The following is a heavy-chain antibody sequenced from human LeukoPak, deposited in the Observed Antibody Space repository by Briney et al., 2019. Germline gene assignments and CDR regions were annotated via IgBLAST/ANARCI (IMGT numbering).Heavy chain of an antibody. Sequence: HTGGSLRLSCAASGFTFSSYAMSWVRQAPGKGLEWVSAISGSGGSTYYADSVKGRFTISKDNSKNTLYLQMNSLRAEDTAIYYCAKAHDFWSGYYGSGWFDPWGQGTLVTVSS. CDR2: ISGSGGST. D-gene: IGHD3-3*01. CDR1: GFTFSSYA. V-gene: IGHV3-23*01. CDR3: AKAHDFWSGYYGSGWFDP. J-gene: IGHJ5*02.